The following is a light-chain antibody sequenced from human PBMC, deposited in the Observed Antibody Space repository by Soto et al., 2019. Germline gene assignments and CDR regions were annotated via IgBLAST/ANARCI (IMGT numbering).Light chain of an antibody. Sequence: EIVLTQSPGTLSLSPGERVTLSCRASQSVTSGHLAWSQQRPGQAPRLLIYGTSIRATGIPDRFSGSGSGADFTLTISRLEPEDSAVYFCQQYGSLITFGQGTRLEIK. CDR1: QSVTSGH. CDR2: GTS. J-gene: IGKJ5*01. CDR3: QQYGSLIT. V-gene: IGKV3-20*01.